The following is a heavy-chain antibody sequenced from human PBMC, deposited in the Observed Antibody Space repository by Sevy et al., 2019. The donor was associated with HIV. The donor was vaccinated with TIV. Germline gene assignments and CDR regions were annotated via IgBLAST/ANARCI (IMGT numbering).Heavy chain of an antibody. CDR3: ARGDPSNAFDY. V-gene: IGHV4-30-2*01. J-gene: IGHJ4*02. CDR2: MYHSGST. D-gene: IGHD2-8*01. CDR1: GGSISSGGYS. Sequence: SETLSLTCAVSGGSISSGGYSWSWIRQPPGKGREWIGYMYHSGSTYYNPSLKSRVTISVDRSKNQFSLRLSSVTAADTAVYYCARGDPSNAFDYWGQGTLVTVSS.